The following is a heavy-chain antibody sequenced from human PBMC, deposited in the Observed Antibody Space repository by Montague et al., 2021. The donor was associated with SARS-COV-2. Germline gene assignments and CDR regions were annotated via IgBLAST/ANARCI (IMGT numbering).Heavy chain of an antibody. V-gene: IGHV4-59*13. CDR3: ARDFDY. CDR2: MYYSGST. CDR1: GGSISSYN. J-gene: IGHJ4*02. Sequence: SETLSLTCTVSGGSISSYNWSWIWHPPGKGLEWIGYMYYSGSTNNNSSPKSRVTLSVDTSKNQFPLKLSPVSAADTAVYYCARDFDYWGQGTLVTVSS.